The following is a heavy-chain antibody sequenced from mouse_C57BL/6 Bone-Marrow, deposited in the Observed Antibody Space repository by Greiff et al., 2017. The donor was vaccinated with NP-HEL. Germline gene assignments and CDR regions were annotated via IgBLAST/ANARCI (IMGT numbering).Heavy chain of an antibody. J-gene: IGHJ2*01. Sequence: QVQLKQSGAELARPGASVKLSCKASGYTFTSYGISWVKQRTGQGLEWIGEIYPRSGNTYYNEKFKGKATLTADKSSSTAYMELRSLTSEDSAVYFCARVPYYYGSSYSYFDYWGQGTTLTVSS. D-gene: IGHD1-1*01. CDR1: GYTFTSYG. CDR2: IYPRSGNT. CDR3: ARVPYYYGSSYSYFDY. V-gene: IGHV1-81*01.